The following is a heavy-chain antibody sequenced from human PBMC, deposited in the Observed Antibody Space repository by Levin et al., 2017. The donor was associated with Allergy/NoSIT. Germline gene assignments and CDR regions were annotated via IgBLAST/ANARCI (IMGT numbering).Heavy chain of an antibody. CDR2: IYYSGST. J-gene: IGHJ3*02. V-gene: IGHV4-31*03. CDR1: GGSISSGGYY. Sequence: LRLSCTVSGGSISSGGYYWSWIRQHPGKGLEWIGYIYYSGSTYYNPSLESRVSISVDTSKNQFSLKLSSVTAADTAVYYCARDMGTKNDAFDIWGQGTMVTVSS. CDR3: ARDMGTKNDAFDI. D-gene: IGHD1-1*01.